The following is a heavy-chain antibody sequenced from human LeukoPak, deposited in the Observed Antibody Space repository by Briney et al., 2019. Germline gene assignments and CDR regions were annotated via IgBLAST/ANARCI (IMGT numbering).Heavy chain of an antibody. V-gene: IGHV4-4*07. CDR2: IYTSGST. Sequence: SETLSLTCTVSGGSISSYYWSWIRQPAGKGLEWIGRIYTSGSTNYNPSLKSRVTMSVDTSKNQFSLKLSSVTAADTAVYYCAREAPVEYSSLNFDYWGQGTLVTVSS. D-gene: IGHD6-6*01. J-gene: IGHJ4*02. CDR3: AREAPVEYSSLNFDY. CDR1: GGSISSYY.